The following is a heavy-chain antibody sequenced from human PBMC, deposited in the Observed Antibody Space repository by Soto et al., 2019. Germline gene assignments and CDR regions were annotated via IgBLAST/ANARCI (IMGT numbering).Heavy chain of an antibody. J-gene: IGHJ4*02. V-gene: IGHV4-31*03. CDR2: IYHSGST. CDR1: GGSIRSDIYY. Sequence: QVQLQESGPGLVNPSQTLSLTCTVSGGSIRSDIYYWTWVRQHPGKGLAWIGYIYHSGSTYSNPSLTSRLTISVDTSKNEFPLKMSSVTAADTAVYYCARGTVGYCSSGICCGYADHWGQGTLVTVSS. CDR3: ARGTVGYCSSGICCGYADH. D-gene: IGHD2-15*01.